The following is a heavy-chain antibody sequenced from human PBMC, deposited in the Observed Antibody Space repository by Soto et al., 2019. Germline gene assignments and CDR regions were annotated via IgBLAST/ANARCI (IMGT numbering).Heavy chain of an antibody. CDR2: IYSSGSA. D-gene: IGHD3-22*01. Sequence: SETLSLTCTASGASMSTYYWNWVRQTPGKGLEWIGYIYSSGSANYNPSLKSRVTISIDTSKDQFSLKLSSVTAADSAVYYCARAAYYYDSSGYYPGDYWGQGSLVTVSS. V-gene: IGHV4-59*01. CDR3: ARAAYYYDSSGYYPGDY. J-gene: IGHJ4*01. CDR1: GASMSTYY.